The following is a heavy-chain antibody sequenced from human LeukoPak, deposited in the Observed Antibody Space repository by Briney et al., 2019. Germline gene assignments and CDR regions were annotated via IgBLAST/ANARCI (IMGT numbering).Heavy chain of an antibody. V-gene: IGHV4-34*01. D-gene: IGHD6-13*01. CDR3: ARRRIGPYSSSWSYYFDY. J-gene: IGHJ4*02. CDR1: GGSFSGYY. CDR2: INHSGGT. Sequence: SETLSLTCAVYGGSFSGYYWSWIRQPPGKGLEWIGEINHSGGTNYNPSLKSRVTISVDTSKNQFSLKLSSVTAADTAVYYCARRRIGPYSSSWSYYFDYWGQGTLVTVSS.